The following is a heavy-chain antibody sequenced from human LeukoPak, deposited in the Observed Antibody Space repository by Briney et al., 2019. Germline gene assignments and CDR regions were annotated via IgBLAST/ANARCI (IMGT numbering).Heavy chain of an antibody. D-gene: IGHD3-22*01. V-gene: IGHV1-18*01. CDR3: ARAPFPGSSGYYEYYFDY. Sequence: GASVKVSCKASGYTFTSYGISWVRQAPGQGLEWKGWISAYNGNTNYAQKLQGRVTMTTDTSTSTAYMELRSLRSDDTAVYYCARAPFPGSSGYYEYYFDYWGQGTLVTVSS. CDR2: ISAYNGNT. J-gene: IGHJ4*02. CDR1: GYTFTSYG.